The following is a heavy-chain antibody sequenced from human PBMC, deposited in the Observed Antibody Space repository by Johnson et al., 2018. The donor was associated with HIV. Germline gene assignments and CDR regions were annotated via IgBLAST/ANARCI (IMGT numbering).Heavy chain of an antibody. Sequence: QVQLVESGGGLVKPGGSLRLSCAASGFTFSDFYMSWIRQAPGRGLEWISYISTTGTTIYYAESVKGRFTISRDNAKNSLYLQMNSLRDEDTALYHCARGDGSGSTGAFDIWGQGTMVTVSS. CDR2: ISTTGTTI. J-gene: IGHJ3*02. CDR3: ARGDGSGSTGAFDI. D-gene: IGHD3-10*01. V-gene: IGHV3-11*01. CDR1: GFTFSDFY.